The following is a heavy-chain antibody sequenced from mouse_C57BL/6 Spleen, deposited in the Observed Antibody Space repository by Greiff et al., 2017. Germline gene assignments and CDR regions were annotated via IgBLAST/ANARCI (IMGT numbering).Heavy chain of an antibody. Sequence: QVQLKQSGAELVRPGASVTLSCKASGYTFTDYEMHWVKQTPVHGLEWIGAIDPETGGTAYNQKFKGKAILTADKSSSTAYMELRSLTSEDSAVYYCTREIYDYWFAYWGQGTLVTVSA. V-gene: IGHV1-15*01. CDR3: TREIYDYWFAY. CDR2: IDPETGGT. J-gene: IGHJ3*01. D-gene: IGHD2-4*01. CDR1: GYTFTDYE.